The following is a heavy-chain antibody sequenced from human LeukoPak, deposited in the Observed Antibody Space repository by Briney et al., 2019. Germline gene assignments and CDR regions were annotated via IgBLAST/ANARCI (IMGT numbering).Heavy chain of an antibody. CDR2: ISGSGGST. J-gene: IGHJ3*02. CDR3: ARDLHSSGWPSAFDI. CDR1: GFTFSSYA. V-gene: IGHV3-23*01. Sequence: GGSRRLSCAASGFTFSSYAMSWVRQAPGKGLEWVSAISGSGGSTYYADSVKGRFTISRDNSKNALYLQMNSLRAEDTAVYYCARDLHSSGWPSAFDIWGQGTMVTVSS. D-gene: IGHD6-19*01.